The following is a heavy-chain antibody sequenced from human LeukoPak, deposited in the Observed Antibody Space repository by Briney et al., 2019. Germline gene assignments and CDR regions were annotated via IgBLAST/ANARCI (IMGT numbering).Heavy chain of an antibody. V-gene: IGHV5-51*01. CDR1: GYSFTSYW. D-gene: IGHD1-1*01. CDR2: FYPTDSDT. Sequence: GESLQISCKDSGYSFTSYWIGWVRQMPGKGLEWMGLFYPTDSDTRYSPSFQGQVAISVDKSISTAYLQWSSLKASDTAIYYCVRHWNADYWGQGTLVTVSS. J-gene: IGHJ4*02. CDR3: VRHWNADY.